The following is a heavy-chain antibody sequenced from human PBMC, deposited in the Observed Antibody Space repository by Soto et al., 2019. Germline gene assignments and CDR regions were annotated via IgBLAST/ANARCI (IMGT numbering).Heavy chain of an antibody. CDR2: IYPGDSDT. D-gene: IGHD3-10*01. CDR3: ARCYGSGRNWFDP. CDR1: GYSFTSYW. J-gene: IGHJ5*02. Sequence: AGESLKISCKGSGYSFTSYWIGWVRQMPGKGLEWMGIIYPGDSDTRYSPSFQGQVTISADKSISTAYLQWGSLKASDTAMYYCARCYGSGRNWFDPWGQGPLVTVSS. V-gene: IGHV5-51*01.